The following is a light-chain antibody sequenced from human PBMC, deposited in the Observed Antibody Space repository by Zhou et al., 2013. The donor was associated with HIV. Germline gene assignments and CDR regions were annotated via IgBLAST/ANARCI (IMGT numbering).Light chain of an antibody. CDR1: HDIGNY. J-gene: IGKJ4*01. Sequence: DIQMTQSPSSLSASVGDRVTITCQASHDIGNYLNWYQQKPGKAPKLLIYDVSNLEIGVPSRFSGSGSGTDFTLSISSLQPEDFATYYCQESYSSPFTFGGGTKVEIK. V-gene: IGKV1-39*01. CDR3: QESYSSPFT. CDR2: DVS.